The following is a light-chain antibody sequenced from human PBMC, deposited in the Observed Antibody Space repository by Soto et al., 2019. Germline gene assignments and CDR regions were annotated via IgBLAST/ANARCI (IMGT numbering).Light chain of an antibody. Sequence: DIQMTQSPSSVSASIGERVTITCRASQIIGTWLAWYQQKPGMAPTLLIYGASDLQSGVPSRFSGGGAGSDYPLTITRLQAEDSETYYCQQANSFPFTFGRGTKVEIK. V-gene: IGKV1-12*02. J-gene: IGKJ3*01. CDR1: QIIGTW. CDR2: GAS. CDR3: QQANSFPFT.